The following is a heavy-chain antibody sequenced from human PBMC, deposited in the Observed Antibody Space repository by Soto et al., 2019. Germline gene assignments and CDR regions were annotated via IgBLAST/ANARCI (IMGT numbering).Heavy chain of an antibody. CDR1: GYTFTSYD. J-gene: IGHJ4*01. CDR2: MNPNSGNT. Sequence: ASVKVSCKASGYTFTSYDINWVRQATGQGLEWMGWMNPNSGNTGYAQKFQGRVTMTRNTSISTAYMELSSLRSEDTAVYYCADCYYDNSAYYCLHDWGQGTLVTVSS. D-gene: IGHD3-22*01. CDR3: ADCYYDNSAYYCLHD. V-gene: IGHV1-8*01.